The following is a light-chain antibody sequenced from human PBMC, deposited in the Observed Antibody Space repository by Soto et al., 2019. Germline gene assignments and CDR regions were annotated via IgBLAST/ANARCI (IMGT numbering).Light chain of an antibody. CDR3: QQYGSSPYT. V-gene: IGKV3-20*01. Sequence: EIVLTQSPGTLSLSPGERATLSCRASQSVGSSYLAWYQQRPGQAARLLIYGASSRATGIPDRFSGSGFGTDFTLTISRLEPEDFAVYYCQQYGSSPYTFGQGTKLEIK. CDR2: GAS. J-gene: IGKJ2*01. CDR1: QSVGSSY.